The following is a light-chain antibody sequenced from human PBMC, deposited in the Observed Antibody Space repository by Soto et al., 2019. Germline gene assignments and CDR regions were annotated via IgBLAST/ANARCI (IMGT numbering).Light chain of an antibody. CDR2: DTS. Sequence: ELVLTQSPATPSLSPGERATLSCRASQFLSSYFAWYQQIPGQPPSLLIYDTSNRVTGIPARFSGSRSGTDFTLTISSLEPEDFAVYFCHQRNKFGQGTRLEIK. V-gene: IGKV3-11*01. CDR3: HQRNK. J-gene: IGKJ5*01. CDR1: QFLSSY.